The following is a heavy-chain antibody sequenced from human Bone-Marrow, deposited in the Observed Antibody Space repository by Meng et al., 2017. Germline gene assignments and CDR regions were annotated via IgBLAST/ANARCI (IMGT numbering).Heavy chain of an antibody. CDR3: AKDSGEHTNYLDY. CDR2: ISWDGGST. Sequence: GGSLRLSCAASGFTFDDYTMHWVRQAPGKGLEWVSLISWDGGSTYYADSVKGRFTISRDNSKNSLYLQMNSLRTEDTALYYCAKDSGEHTNYLDYWGQGTLVTVSS. V-gene: IGHV3-43*01. J-gene: IGHJ4*02. D-gene: IGHD2-21*01. CDR1: GFTFDDYT.